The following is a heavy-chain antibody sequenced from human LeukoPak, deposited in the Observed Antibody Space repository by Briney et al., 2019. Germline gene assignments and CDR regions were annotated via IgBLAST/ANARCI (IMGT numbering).Heavy chain of an antibody. D-gene: IGHD3-10*01. J-gene: IGHJ4*02. CDR2: INPNSGGT. CDR3: ARDLGDLGGY. Sequence: ASVKVSCKASGYTFTSYGISWVRQAPGQGLEWMGWINPNSGGTNYAQKFQGRVTMTRDTSISTAYMELSRLRSDDTAVYYCARDLGDLGGYWGQGTLVTVSS. V-gene: IGHV1-2*02. CDR1: GYTFTSYG.